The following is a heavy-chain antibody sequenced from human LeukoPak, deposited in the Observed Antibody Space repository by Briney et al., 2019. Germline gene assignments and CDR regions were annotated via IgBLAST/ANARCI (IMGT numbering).Heavy chain of an antibody. V-gene: IGHV4-34*01. J-gene: IGHJ4*02. CDR2: INHSGST. CDR3: ARVRTTVTTSIVDY. D-gene: IGHD4-17*01. CDR1: GGSFSGYY. Sequence: SETLSLTCAVYGGSFSGYYWSWIRQPPGKGLEWIGEINHSGSTNYNPSLKSRVTISVDTSKNQFSLKLSSVTAADTAVYYCARVRTTVTTSIVDYWGQGTLVTVSS.